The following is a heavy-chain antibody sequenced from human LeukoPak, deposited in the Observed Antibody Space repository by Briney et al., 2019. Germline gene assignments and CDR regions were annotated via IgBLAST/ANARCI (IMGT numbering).Heavy chain of an antibody. CDR1: GFTFSSYA. CDR3: ARAIDYFDY. CDR2: ISYDGSNK. D-gene: IGHD3-22*01. Sequence: GGSLRLSCAASGFTFSSYAMHWVRQAPGKGLEWVTVISYDGSNKYYADSVKGRFTISRDNSKNTLYLQMNSLRAEDTAVYYCARAIDYFDYWGQGTLVTVSS. V-gene: IGHV3-30-3*01. J-gene: IGHJ4*02.